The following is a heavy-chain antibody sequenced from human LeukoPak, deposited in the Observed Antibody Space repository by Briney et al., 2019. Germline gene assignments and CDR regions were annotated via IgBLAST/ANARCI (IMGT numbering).Heavy chain of an antibody. CDR1: GGSISSGGYS. CDR2: IYHSGST. Sequence: SETLSLTCAVSGGSISSGGYSWSWIRQPPGKGLKWIGYIYHSGSTYYNPSLKSRVTISVDRSKNQFSLKLSSVTAADTAVYYCARVHGGTFDYWGQGTLVTVSS. D-gene: IGHD4-23*01. J-gene: IGHJ4*02. V-gene: IGHV4-30-2*01. CDR3: ARVHGGTFDY.